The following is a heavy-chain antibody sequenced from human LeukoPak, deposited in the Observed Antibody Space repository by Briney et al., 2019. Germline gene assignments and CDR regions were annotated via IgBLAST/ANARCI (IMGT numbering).Heavy chain of an antibody. CDR2: ISGSGGST. J-gene: IGHJ4*02. CDR1: GFTFSSYA. V-gene: IGHV3-23*01. D-gene: IGHD3-3*01. CDR3: AKVDYDFWSGYSLFDY. Sequence: GGSLRLSCSASGFTFSSYAMFWVRQAPGKGLEWVSAISGSGGSTYYADSVKGRFTISRDNSKNTLYLQMNSLRAEDTAVYYCAKVDYDFWSGYSLFDYWGQGTLVTVSS.